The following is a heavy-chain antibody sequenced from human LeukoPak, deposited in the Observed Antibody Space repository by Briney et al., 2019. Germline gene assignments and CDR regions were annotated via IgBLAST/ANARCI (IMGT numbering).Heavy chain of an antibody. Sequence: GGSLRLSCAASGFTFSSYWMHWVRQAPGKGLEWVSYISSSGSTIYYADSVKGRFTISRDNAKNSLYLQMNSLRAEDTAVYYCARRAVAGPFDYWGQGTLVTVSS. CDR1: GFTFSSYW. CDR2: ISSSGSTI. V-gene: IGHV3-48*04. CDR3: ARRAVAGPFDY. D-gene: IGHD6-19*01. J-gene: IGHJ4*02.